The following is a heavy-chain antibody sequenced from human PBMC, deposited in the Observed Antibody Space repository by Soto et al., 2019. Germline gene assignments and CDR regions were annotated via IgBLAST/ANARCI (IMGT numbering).Heavy chain of an antibody. D-gene: IGHD5-12*01. V-gene: IGHV1-18*01. CDR1: GYTFTSYG. CDR2: ISAYNGNT. Sequence: GASVKVSCKASGYTFTSYGISWVRQAPGQGLEWMGWISAYNGNTNYAQKLQGRVTMTTDTSTSTAYMELRSLRSDDTAVYYCARGVATPRGNYYYYMDVWGNGTTVTVSS. CDR3: ARGVATPRGNYYYYMDV. J-gene: IGHJ6*03.